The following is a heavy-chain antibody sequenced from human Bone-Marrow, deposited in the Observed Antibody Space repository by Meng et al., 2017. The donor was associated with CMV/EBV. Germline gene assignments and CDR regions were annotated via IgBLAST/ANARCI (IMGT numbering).Heavy chain of an antibody. V-gene: IGHV3-21*01. J-gene: IGHJ4*02. CDR2: ISSSSSYI. CDR1: GFTFSSYS. CDR3: ARLWGVRGYYFAY. Sequence: GESLKISCAASGFTFSSYSMNWVRQAPGKGLEWVSSISSSSSYIYYADSVKGRFTISRDNAKNSLYLQMNSLRAEDTAVYYCARLWGVRGYYFAYWGQGKRVTVDS. D-gene: IGHD3-10*01.